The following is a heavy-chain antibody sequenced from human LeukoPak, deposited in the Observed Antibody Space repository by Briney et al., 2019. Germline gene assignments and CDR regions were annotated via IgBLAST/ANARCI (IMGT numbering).Heavy chain of an antibody. D-gene: IGHD6-19*01. Sequence: GASVKVSCKVSGYTLTELSMHWVRQAPGKGREWMGGFDPEDGETIYAQKFQGRVTMTEDTSTDTAYMELSSLRSEDTAVYYCAKSLAVAGHYYGMDVWGQGTTVTVSS. CDR2: FDPEDGET. CDR3: AKSLAVAGHYYGMDV. V-gene: IGHV1-24*01. CDR1: GYTLTELS. J-gene: IGHJ6*02.